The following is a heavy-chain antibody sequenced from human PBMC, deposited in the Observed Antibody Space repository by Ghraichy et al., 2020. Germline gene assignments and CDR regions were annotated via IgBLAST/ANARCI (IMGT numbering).Heavy chain of an antibody. J-gene: IGHJ6*02. CDR2: ISGSGGST. V-gene: IGHV3-23*01. D-gene: IGHD2-8*02. Sequence: LSLTCAASGFTFSSYAMSWVRQAPGKGLEWVSAISGSGGSTYYADSVKGRFTISRDNSKNTLYLQMNSLRAEDTAVYYCAKDYTGGYYYGMDVWGQGTTVTVSS. CDR1: GFTFSSYA. CDR3: AKDYTGGYYYGMDV.